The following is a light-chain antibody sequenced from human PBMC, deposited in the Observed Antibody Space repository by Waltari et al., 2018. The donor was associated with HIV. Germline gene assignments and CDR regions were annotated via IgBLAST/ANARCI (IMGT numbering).Light chain of an antibody. CDR3: QVWEPTSDHVV. J-gene: IGLJ2*01. CDR2: DDS. Sequence: SYALTPATSVSVAPGKTARITCVGDNIGMKTVHWYQQKPGQAPVRVMYDDSNRPSGIPERFSGANSGNKATLTINRVEVGDEADYCCQVWEPTSDHVVFGGGSRLIVL. CDR1: NIGMKT. V-gene: IGLV3-21*03.